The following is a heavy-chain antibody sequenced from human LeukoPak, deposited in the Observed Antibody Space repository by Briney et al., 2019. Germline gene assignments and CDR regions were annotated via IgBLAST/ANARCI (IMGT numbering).Heavy chain of an antibody. V-gene: IGHV5-51*01. CDR3: ARTFTGYSSSWYTDYYGMDV. Sequence: KPGESLKISWKGSGYSFTSYWIGGVRQMPGKGLEWRGIIYPGDSDTRYSPSFQGQVTISADKSISTAYLQWSSLKASDTAMYYCARTFTGYSSSWYTDYYGMDVWGQGTTVTVSS. CDR2: IYPGDSDT. D-gene: IGHD6-13*01. CDR1: GYSFTSYW. J-gene: IGHJ6*02.